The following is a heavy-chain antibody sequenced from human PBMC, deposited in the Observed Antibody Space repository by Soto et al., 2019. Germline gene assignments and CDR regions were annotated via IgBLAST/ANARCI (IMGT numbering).Heavy chain of an antibody. CDR2: ISYDGSNK. CDR3: ASGRGRYYYVWYFDL. CDR1: GFTFSSYA. D-gene: IGHD3-22*01. Sequence: QVQLVESGGGVVQPGRSLRLSCAASGFTFSSYAMHWVRQAPGKGLEWVAVISYDGSNKYYADSVNGRFTISRDNSKNTLYLQMNSLRAEDTAVYYCASGRGRYYYVWYFDLWGRGTLVTVSS. V-gene: IGHV3-30-3*01. J-gene: IGHJ2*01.